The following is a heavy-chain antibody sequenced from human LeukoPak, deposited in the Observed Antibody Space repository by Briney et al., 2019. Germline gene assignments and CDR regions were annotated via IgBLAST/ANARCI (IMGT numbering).Heavy chain of an antibody. CDR1: GGSFSGYY. CDR2: INHSGST. D-gene: IGHD3-10*01. CDR3: ARVGYGSGIPYYYYYMDV. Sequence: PSETLSLTCAVYGGSFSGYYWSWIRQPPGKGLEWIGEINHSGSTNYNPSLKSRVTISVDTSKNQFSLKLSSVTAADTAVYYCARVGYGSGIPYYYYYMDVWGKGTTVTISS. J-gene: IGHJ6*03. V-gene: IGHV4-34*01.